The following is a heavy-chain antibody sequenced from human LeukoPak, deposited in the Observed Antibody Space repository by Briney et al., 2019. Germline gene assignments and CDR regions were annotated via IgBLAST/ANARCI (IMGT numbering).Heavy chain of an antibody. CDR2: ISAYNGNT. Sequence: ASVKVSCKASGYTFTSYGISWVRQAPGQGLELMGWISAYNGNTNYAQKLQGRVTMTPDTSTSTAYMELRSLRSDDTAVYYCARVNYDYVWGKPYYYYMDVWGKGTTVTISS. J-gene: IGHJ6*03. V-gene: IGHV1-18*01. D-gene: IGHD3-16*01. CDR1: GYTFTSYG. CDR3: ARVNYDYVWGKPYYYYMDV.